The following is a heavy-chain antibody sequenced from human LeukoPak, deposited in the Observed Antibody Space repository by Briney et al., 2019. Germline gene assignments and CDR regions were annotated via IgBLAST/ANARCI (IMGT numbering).Heavy chain of an antibody. CDR1: GFTFSSYW. Sequence: GGSLRLSCAASGFTFSSYWMSWVRQAPGKGLEWVANIKQDGSEKYYVDSVKGRFTISRDNAKNTLYLQMNSLRAEDTAVYYCARDLGSSGWYYVSRAFDYWGQGTLVTVSS. V-gene: IGHV3-7*01. CDR3: ARDLGSSGWYYVSRAFDY. D-gene: IGHD6-19*01. CDR2: IKQDGSEK. J-gene: IGHJ4*02.